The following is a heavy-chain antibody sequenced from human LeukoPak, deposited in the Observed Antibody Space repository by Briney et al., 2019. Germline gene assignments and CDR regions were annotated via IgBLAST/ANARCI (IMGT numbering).Heavy chain of an antibody. CDR1: GGSFSGYY. CDR3: AQYCSSTSCQKAYAFDI. J-gene: IGHJ3*02. D-gene: IGHD2-2*01. Sequence: SETLSLTCAVYGGSFSGYYWSWIRQPPGKGLEWIGEINHSGSTNYNPSLKSRVTISVDTSKNQFSLKLSSVTAADTAVYYCAQYCSSTSCQKAYAFDIWGQGTMVTVSS. V-gene: IGHV4-34*01. CDR2: INHSGST.